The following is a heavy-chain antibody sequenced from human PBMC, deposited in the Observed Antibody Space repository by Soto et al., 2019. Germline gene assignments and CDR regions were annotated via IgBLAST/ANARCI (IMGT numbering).Heavy chain of an antibody. CDR1: RDTFSNYA. CDR3: ARVAGFCRGTTCLPYYGFDS. J-gene: IGHJ5*01. Sequence: QVQLVQSGPEVKKPGSSVTVSCKTSRDTFSNYALSWVRQAPGEGLEWMGGIVPIFGTPKYRQKSQDRVRITADESTTTAYMELSSLRSDDTALYYCARVAGFCRGTTCLPYYGFDSWGQGTLVIVSS. D-gene: IGHD1-26*01. CDR2: IVPIFGTP. V-gene: IGHV1-69*01.